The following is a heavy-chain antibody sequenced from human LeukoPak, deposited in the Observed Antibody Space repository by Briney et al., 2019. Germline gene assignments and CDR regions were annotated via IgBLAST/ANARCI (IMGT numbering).Heavy chain of an antibody. CDR3: AREGDIVATIFDY. V-gene: IGHV3-74*01. CDR1: GFTFSRYW. J-gene: IGHJ4*02. Sequence: GGSLRLSCAASGFTFSRYWMHWVRQAPGKGLVWVSRINSDGSITSYADSVKGRFTMSRDNAKNTLYLQMNSLRAEDTAVYYCAREGDIVATIFDYWGQGTLVTVSS. CDR2: INSDGSIT. D-gene: IGHD5-12*01.